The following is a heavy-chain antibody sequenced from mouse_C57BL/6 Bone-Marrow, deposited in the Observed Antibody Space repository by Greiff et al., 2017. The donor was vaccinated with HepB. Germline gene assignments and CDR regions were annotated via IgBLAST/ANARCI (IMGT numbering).Heavy chain of an antibody. V-gene: IGHV3-3*01. CDR1: GFSINSDCY. CDR3: ARASYYYGSSPAWFAY. D-gene: IGHD1-1*01. CDR2: TFYSGIT. J-gene: IGHJ3*01. Sequence: VQLKESGPSLVRPSQTLSLTCTVTGFSINSDCYWIWIRQFPGNKLEYIGYTFYSGITYYNPSLESRTYITRDTSKYQFSLKLSSVTTEDTATYYCARASYYYGSSPAWFAYWGQGTLVTVSA.